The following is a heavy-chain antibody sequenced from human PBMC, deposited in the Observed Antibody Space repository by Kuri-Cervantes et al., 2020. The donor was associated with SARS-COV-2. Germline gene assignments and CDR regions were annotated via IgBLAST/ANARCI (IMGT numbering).Heavy chain of an antibody. J-gene: IGHJ4*02. CDR1: GDSIRDYY. CDR3: ARGSSSTYFDY. V-gene: IGHV3-21*01. Sequence: GESLKISCNVSGDSIRDYYWNWVRQAPGKGLEWVSSISSSSSYIYYADSVKGRFTISRDNAKNSLYLQMNSLRAEDTAVYYCARGSSSTYFDYWGQGTLVTVSS. D-gene: IGHD6-6*01. CDR2: ISSSSSYI.